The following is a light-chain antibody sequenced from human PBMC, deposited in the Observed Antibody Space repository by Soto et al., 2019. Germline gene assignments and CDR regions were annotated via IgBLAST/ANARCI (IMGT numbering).Light chain of an antibody. J-gene: IGKJ1*01. CDR2: VAS. Sequence: EMVLAQAPGTLSVGRGERTTLYCRAIQSVSSYLAWYQQKPGQAPRLLIYVASNRATGIPARFSGSGSGTDFTLPISRLEPEDFAVYSCQTRSTWPTFGTGTKVDIK. CDR3: QTRSTWPT. CDR1: QSVSSY. V-gene: IGKV3-11*01.